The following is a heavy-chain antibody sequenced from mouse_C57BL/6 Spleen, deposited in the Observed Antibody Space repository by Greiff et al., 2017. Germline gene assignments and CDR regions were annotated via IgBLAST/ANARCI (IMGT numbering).Heavy chain of an antibody. CDR3: ARGATVVAHYCDY. CDR2: IYPGDGDT. CDR1: GYAFSSYW. D-gene: IGHD1-1*01. Sequence: QVQLQQSGAELVKPGASVKISCKASGYAFSSYWMNWVKQRPGKGLEWIGQIYPGDGDTNYNGKFKGKATLTADKSSSTAYMQLSSLTSEDSAVYFCARGATVVAHYCDYWGQGTTLTVSS. V-gene: IGHV1-80*01. J-gene: IGHJ2*01.